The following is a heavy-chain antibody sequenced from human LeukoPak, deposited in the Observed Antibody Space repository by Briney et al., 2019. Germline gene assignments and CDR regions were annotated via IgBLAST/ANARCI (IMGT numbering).Heavy chain of an antibody. V-gene: IGHV1-18*04. D-gene: IGHD5-12*01. Sequence: ASVNVACKASGYTFTSYGISWVRQAPGQGLEWMGWISAYNGNTNYAQKLQGRVTMTTDTSTSTAYMELRSLRSDDTAVYYCARDIVATIHAWFDPWGQGTLVTVSS. CDR1: GYTFTSYG. CDR3: ARDIVATIHAWFDP. J-gene: IGHJ5*02. CDR2: ISAYNGNT.